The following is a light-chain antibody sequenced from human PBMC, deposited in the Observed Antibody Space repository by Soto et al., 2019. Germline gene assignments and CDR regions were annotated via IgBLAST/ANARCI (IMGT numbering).Light chain of an antibody. V-gene: IGKV3-20*01. J-gene: IGKJ2*01. CDR3: QLYGSSPPRYT. CDR2: AAS. Sequence: EIVLTQSPGTLYLSPGERATLSCRASQSVSSNYLAWYQQKRAQAPRLLIYAASASATGIPDRFSGSGSGTKFTLTISRLVPDDFAVYFCQLYGSSPPRYTFGQGTKLEIK. CDR1: QSVSSNY.